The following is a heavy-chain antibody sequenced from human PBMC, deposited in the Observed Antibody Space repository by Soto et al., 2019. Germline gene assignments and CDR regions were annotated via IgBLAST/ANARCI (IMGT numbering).Heavy chain of an antibody. CDR2: FDPEDGET. CDR1: GYTLTELS. CDR3: ATEPLRDYIWGSYRSRKFVW. D-gene: IGHD3-16*02. V-gene: IGHV1-24*01. Sequence: ASVKVSCKVSGYTLTELSMHWVRQAPGKGLEWMGGFDPEDGETIYAQKFQGRVTMTEDTSTDTAYMELSSLRSEDTAVYYCATEPLRDYIWGSYRSRKFVWWGQGTLVTVSS. J-gene: IGHJ4*02.